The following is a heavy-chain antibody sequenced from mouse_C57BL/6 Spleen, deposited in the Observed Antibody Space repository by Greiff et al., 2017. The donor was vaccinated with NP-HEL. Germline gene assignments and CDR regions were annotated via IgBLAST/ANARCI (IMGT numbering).Heavy chain of an antibody. V-gene: IGHV1-64*01. J-gene: IGHJ3*01. CDR2: IHPNSGST. Sequence: QVQLQQSGAELVKPGASVKLSCKASGYTFTSYWMHWVKQRPGQGLEWIGMIHPNSGSTNYNEKFKSKATLTVDKSSSTAYMQLSSLTSEDSAVYYCASKGAYYTLFAYWGQGTLVTVSA. CDR3: ASKGAYYTLFAY. CDR1: GYTFTSYW. D-gene: IGHD2-12*01.